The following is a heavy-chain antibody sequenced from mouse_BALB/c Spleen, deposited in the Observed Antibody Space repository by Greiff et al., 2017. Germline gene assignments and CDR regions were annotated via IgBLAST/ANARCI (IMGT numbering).Heavy chain of an antibody. Sequence: LQQPGSELVRPGASVKLSCKASGYTFTSYWMHWVKQRPGQGLEWIGNIYPGSGSTNYDEKFKSKATLTVDTSSSTAYMQLSSLTSEDSAVYYCTRGTLLRLRMDYWGQGTSVTVSS. CDR2: IYPGSGST. CDR1: GYTFTSYW. CDR3: TRGTLLRLRMDY. V-gene: IGHV1S22*01. D-gene: IGHD1-2*01. J-gene: IGHJ4*01.